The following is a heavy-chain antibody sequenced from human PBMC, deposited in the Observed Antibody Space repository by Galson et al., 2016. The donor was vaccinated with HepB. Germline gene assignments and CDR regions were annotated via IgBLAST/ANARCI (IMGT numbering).Heavy chain of an antibody. J-gene: IGHJ4*02. Sequence: SPRLSCAASGFSFSTFAMHWVRQAPGKGLESVALIAYDGSNQYHADFVQGRFTISRDNSKNTLFLQMNSLRMEDTATYYCVRDSVAGMDYWGQGTLVTVSS. V-gene: IGHV3-30-3*01. D-gene: IGHD6-19*01. CDR2: IAYDGSNQ. CDR1: GFSFSTFA. CDR3: VRDSVAGMDY.